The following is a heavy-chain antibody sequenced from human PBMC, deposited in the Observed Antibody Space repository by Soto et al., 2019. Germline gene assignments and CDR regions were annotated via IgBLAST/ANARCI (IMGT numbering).Heavy chain of an antibody. V-gene: IGHV3-73*01. D-gene: IGHD6-6*01. CDR1: GFTFSASA. CDR3: ARDALDEYSSSYFDY. CDR2: IKSKANNYAI. Sequence: GGSLRLSCAASGFTFSASAMHWVRQASGKGLEWVGRIKSKANNYAIAYAESVKGRFAISRDDSKNTTYLQISSLRTEDTAAYYCARDALDEYSSSYFDYWGQGT. J-gene: IGHJ4*02.